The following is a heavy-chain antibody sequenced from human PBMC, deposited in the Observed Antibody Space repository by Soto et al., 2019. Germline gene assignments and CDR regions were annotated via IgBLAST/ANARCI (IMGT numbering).Heavy chain of an antibody. V-gene: IGHV3-11*05. CDR1: GFTLSDYY. CDR3: ARLHQDHYYTMDV. D-gene: IGHD2-2*01. Sequence: QVQLAESGGDLVKPGGSLRLSCVVSGFTLSDYYMTWIRQAPGKGLEWVSYISISGNYTNYADSVKGRFTISRDSTHNSLYLQMNSLRAEDTAVYYCARLHQDHYYTMDVWGQGTTVTVSS. CDR2: ISISGNYT. J-gene: IGHJ6*02.